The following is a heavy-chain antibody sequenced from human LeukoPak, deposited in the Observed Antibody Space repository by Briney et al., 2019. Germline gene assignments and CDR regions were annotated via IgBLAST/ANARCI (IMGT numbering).Heavy chain of an antibody. D-gene: IGHD2-2*01. CDR2: ISSSSSYI. Sequence: KSGGSLRLSCAASGFTFSNFWMHWVRQAPGKGLEWVSSISSSSSYIYYADSVQGRFTISRDNAKNSLYLQMNSLRAEDTAAYYCARGSTQNDYWGQGTLVTVSS. V-gene: IGHV3-21*01. CDR3: ARGSTQNDY. J-gene: IGHJ4*02. CDR1: GFTFSNFW.